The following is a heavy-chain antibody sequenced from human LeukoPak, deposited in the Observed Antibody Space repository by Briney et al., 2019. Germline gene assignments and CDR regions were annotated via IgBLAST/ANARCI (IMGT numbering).Heavy chain of an antibody. CDR2: MNPNSGNT. D-gene: IGHD1-26*01. V-gene: IGHV1-8*02. CDR3: ARGSTTPGVNFDY. CDR1: GYTFTGYY. J-gene: IGHJ4*02. Sequence: ASVKVSCKASGYTFTGYYMHWVRQATGQGLEWMGWMNPNSGNTGYAQKFQGRVTMTRNTSISTAYMELSSLRSEDTAVYYCARGSTTPGVNFDYWGQGTLVTVSS.